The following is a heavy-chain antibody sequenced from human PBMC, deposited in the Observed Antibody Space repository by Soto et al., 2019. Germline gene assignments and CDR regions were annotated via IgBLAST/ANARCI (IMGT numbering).Heavy chain of an antibody. CDR3: AKDRKGSYCSGGTCYSFDH. Sequence: EVQLLESGGGLVQPGGSLRLSCAASGFTLGTYVMTWVRQAPGKGLEWVSAISGSGGSTNYADPVKGRFTISRDNTQNTLYLQMNSLRVEDTAVYYCAKDRKGSYCSGGTCYSFDHWGQGTLVTVPS. CDR2: ISGSGGST. D-gene: IGHD2-15*01. CDR1: GFTLGTYV. V-gene: IGHV3-23*01. J-gene: IGHJ4*02.